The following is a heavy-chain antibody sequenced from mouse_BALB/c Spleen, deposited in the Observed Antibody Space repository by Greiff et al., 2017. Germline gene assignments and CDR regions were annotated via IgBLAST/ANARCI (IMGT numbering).Heavy chain of an antibody. CDR1: GFTFSDYY. D-gene: IGHD1-1*01. CDR2: ISDGGSYT. V-gene: IGHV5-4*02. Sequence: EVKVVESGGGLVKPGGSLKLSCAASGFTFSDYYMYWVRQTPEKRLEWVATISDGGSYTYYPDSVKGRFTISRDNAKNNLYLQMSSLKSEDTAMYYCARGLLRAYAMDYWGQGTSVTVSS. CDR3: ARGLLRAYAMDY. J-gene: IGHJ4*01.